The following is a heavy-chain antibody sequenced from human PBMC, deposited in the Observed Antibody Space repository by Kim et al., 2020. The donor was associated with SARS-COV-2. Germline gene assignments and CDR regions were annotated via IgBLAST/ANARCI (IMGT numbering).Heavy chain of an antibody. J-gene: IGHJ4*02. D-gene: IGHD3-10*01. Sequence: DYAAPVKGRFTSSRDDSKNTLYLQMNSLKTEDTAVYYCTTLSIHGSGSKNWGQGTLVTVSS. CDR3: TTLSIHGSGSKN. V-gene: IGHV3-15*01.